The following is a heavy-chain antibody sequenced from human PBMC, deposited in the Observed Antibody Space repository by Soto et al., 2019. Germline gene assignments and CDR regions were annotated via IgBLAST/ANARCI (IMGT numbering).Heavy chain of an antibody. CDR3: ARLDYRGSSGYFDY. CDR2: IYYSGNT. V-gene: IGHV4-30-4*01. CDR1: GVSISSGDYC. J-gene: IGHJ4*02. Sequence: PSETLSLTCTVSGVSISSGDYCWSWIRQPPGKGLEWIGYIYYSGNTYYNPSLKSRVTISVDTSKNQFSLKLSSVTASDTAVYYCARLDYRGSSGYFDYWGQGTLVTVSS. D-gene: IGHD2-15*01.